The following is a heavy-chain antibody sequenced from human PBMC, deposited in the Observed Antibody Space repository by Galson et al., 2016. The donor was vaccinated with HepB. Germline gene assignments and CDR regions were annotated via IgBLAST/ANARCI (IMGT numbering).Heavy chain of an antibody. Sequence: SCAASGFTFDDYAMHWVRQAPGKGLEWVSGINWNTGSIGYADSVKGRFSISRDNAKKSLYLQMNSLRAEDTALYYCAKGSSGWLGGDFDYWGQGSLVTVSS. J-gene: IGHJ4*02. V-gene: IGHV3-9*01. CDR3: AKGSSGWLGGDFDY. CDR2: INWNTGSI. CDR1: GFTFDDYA. D-gene: IGHD6-19*01.